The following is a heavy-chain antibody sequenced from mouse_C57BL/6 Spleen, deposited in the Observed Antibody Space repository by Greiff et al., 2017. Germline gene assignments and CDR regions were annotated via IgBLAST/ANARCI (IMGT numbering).Heavy chain of an antibody. CDR2: IHPHSGST. CDR3: ASGTTVVDWYFDV. V-gene: IGHV1-64*01. CDR1: GYTFTSYW. D-gene: IGHD1-1*01. J-gene: IGHJ1*03. Sequence: VQLQQPGAELVKPGASVKLSCKASGYTFTSYWMHWVKQRPGQGLELIGMIHPHSGSTTYNEKFQSQATLTVDKSSSTAYMQLSSLTSEDSAVYYCASGTTVVDWYFDVWGTGTTGTVSS.